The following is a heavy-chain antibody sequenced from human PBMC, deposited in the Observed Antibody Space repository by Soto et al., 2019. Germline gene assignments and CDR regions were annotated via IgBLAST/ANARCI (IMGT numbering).Heavy chain of an antibody. D-gene: IGHD6-13*01. J-gene: IGHJ6*02. CDR2: ISSSSSTI. V-gene: IGHV3-48*02. CDR3: ARVHDPIAAAAPHDMDV. Sequence: GGSLRLSCAASGFTFSSYSMNWVRQAPGKGLEWVSYISSSSSTIYYADSVKGRFTISRDNAKNSLYLQMNSLRDEDTAVYYCARVHDPIAAAAPHDMDVWGQGTTVTVSS. CDR1: GFTFSSYS.